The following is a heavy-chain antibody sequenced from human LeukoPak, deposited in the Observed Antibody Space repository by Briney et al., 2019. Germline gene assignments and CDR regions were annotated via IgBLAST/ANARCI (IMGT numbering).Heavy chain of an antibody. V-gene: IGHV3-11*01. Sequence: PGRSLRLSCAASGFTFSDYYMSWIRQAPGKGLEWVSYISSSGSTIYYADSVKGRFTISRDNAKNSLYLQMNSLRAEDTAVYYCARHYGDYTIRFDYWGQGTLVTVSS. D-gene: IGHD4-17*01. CDR1: GFTFSDYY. CDR3: ARHYGDYTIRFDY. J-gene: IGHJ4*02. CDR2: ISSSGSTI.